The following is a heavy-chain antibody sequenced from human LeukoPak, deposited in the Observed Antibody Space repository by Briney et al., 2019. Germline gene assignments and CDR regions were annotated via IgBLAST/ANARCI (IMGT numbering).Heavy chain of an antibody. CDR2: ITGSAGST. CDR1: GFTFSSYP. Sequence: PGGSLRLSCAGSGFTFSSYPMSWVRQAPGKGLEWVSGITGSAGSTYYADSVKGRFTISRDNSKNTLYLQMNSLRAEDTAVYYCAKDPYYEDSDAFDIWGQGTMVTVSS. V-gene: IGHV3-23*01. CDR3: AKDPYYEDSDAFDI. J-gene: IGHJ3*02. D-gene: IGHD3-22*01.